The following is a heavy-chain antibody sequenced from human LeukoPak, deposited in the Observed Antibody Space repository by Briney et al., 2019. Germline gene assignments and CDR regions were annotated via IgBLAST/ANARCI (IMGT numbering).Heavy chain of an antibody. Sequence: SETLSLTCTVSGGSISSYYWNWIRQPPGKGLEWIGYIYYSGSTSYNPSLKSRVTMSVDTSKNQFSLNLSSVTAADTAVYYCATYRGTRGSYYYWGQGTLVTVSP. CDR3: ATYRGTRGSYYY. CDR1: GGSISSYY. V-gene: IGHV4-59*08. J-gene: IGHJ4*02. D-gene: IGHD1-1*01. CDR2: IYYSGST.